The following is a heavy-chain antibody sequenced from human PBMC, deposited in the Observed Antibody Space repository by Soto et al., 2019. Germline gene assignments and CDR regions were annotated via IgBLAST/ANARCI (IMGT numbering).Heavy chain of an antibody. D-gene: IGHD6-19*01. V-gene: IGHV3-23*01. Sequence: EVQLLESGGGLVQPGGSLRLSCAVSGFTFSSYAMSWVRQAPGKGLEWVSAISGSGGSTYYADSVKGRFTISRDNSKNTLYLQMNSLRAEDTAVYYCAKDDGSDGYSSGWYPGYYYGMDVWGQGTTVTVSS. CDR1: GFTFSSYA. CDR3: AKDDGSDGYSSGWYPGYYYGMDV. CDR2: ISGSGGST. J-gene: IGHJ6*02.